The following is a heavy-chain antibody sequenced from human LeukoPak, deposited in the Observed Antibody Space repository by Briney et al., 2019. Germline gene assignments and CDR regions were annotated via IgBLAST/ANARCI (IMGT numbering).Heavy chain of an antibody. V-gene: IGHV3-48*01. J-gene: IGHJ6*03. CDR2: ISSSSSTI. CDR3: ASRAPREYSSSSGYYYYYMDV. CDR1: GFTFSSYS. Sequence: GGSLRLSCAASGFTFSSYSMNWVRQAPGKGLEWVSYISSSSSTIYYADSVKGRFTISRDNAKNSLYLQMNSLRAEDTAVYYCASRAPREYSSSSGYYYYYMDVWGKGTTVTVSS. D-gene: IGHD6-6*01.